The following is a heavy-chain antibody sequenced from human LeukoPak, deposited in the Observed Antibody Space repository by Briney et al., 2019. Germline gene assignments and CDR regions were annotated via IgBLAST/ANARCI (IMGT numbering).Heavy chain of an antibody. V-gene: IGHV4-59*05. D-gene: IGHD6-13*01. CDR1: GGSISSYY. CDR3: ARLDSSSWSLYFDY. J-gene: IGHJ4*02. Sequence: SETLSLTCTVSGGSISSYYWSWIRQPPGKGLEWVGSIYYSGSTYYNPSLKSRVTISVDTSKNQFSLKLSSVTAADTAVYYCARLDSSSWSLYFDYWGQGTLVTVSS. CDR2: IYYSGST.